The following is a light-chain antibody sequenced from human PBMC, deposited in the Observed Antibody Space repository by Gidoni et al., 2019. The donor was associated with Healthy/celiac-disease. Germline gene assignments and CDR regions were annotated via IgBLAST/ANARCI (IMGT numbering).Light chain of an antibody. Sequence: EIVLTQSPGTLSWSPGDSATLACRASQSVSSSYLAWYQQKPGQSPRLLIYGASSRATGIPDRFSGSGSGTDFTLTISRLEPEDFAVYYCQQYGSSPIXGXTKVEIK. V-gene: IGKV3-20*01. J-gene: IGKJ4*01. CDR3: QQYGSSP. CDR1: QSVSSSY. CDR2: GAS.